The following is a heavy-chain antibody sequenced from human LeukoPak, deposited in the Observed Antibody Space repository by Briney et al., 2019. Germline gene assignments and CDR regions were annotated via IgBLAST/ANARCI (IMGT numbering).Heavy chain of an antibody. CDR2: INPNSGDT. D-gene: IGHD2/OR15-2a*01. V-gene: IGHV1-2*02. J-gene: IGHJ4*02. CDR1: DYTFTGYY. Sequence: ASVKVSCKASDYTFTGYYIHWVRQAPGQGLEWMGWINPNSGDTNYSQKFQGRVAMPCDTSISTAYMELNLRSDDTAVYYCARDTNSRRAAKPYFDYWGQGTLVTVSS. CDR3: ARDTNSRRAAKPYFDY.